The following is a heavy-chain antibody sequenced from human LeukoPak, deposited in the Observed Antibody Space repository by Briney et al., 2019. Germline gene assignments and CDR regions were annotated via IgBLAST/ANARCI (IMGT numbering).Heavy chain of an antibody. J-gene: IGHJ5*02. V-gene: IGHV4-59*01. D-gene: IGHD3-10*01. CDR2: IFDNRNT. Sequence: SETLSLTCTVSGGSISSYYWSWIRQPPGKGLEWIGYIFDNRNTKYNPSLKSRVSLSLDTSKNEFSLNLSSVTAADTAVYYCARDYYGSGKGWFDPWGQGTLVTVSS. CDR1: GGSISSYY. CDR3: ARDYYGSGKGWFDP.